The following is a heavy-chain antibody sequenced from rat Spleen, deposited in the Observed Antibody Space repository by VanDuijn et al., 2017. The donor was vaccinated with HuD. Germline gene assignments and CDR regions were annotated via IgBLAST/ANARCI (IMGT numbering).Heavy chain of an antibody. CDR3: AGHGGLRNWFAY. CDR1: GLTFSNYD. Sequence: EVQLVESGGGLVQPGRSLQISCVASGLTFSNYDMAWVRQTPTKGLEWIASITTDGDNTYYRDSVTGRFTISRDDAKNTQYLQMDSLRSEDTATYYCAGHGGLRNWFAYWGLGTLVTVSS. V-gene: IGHV5S13*01. D-gene: IGHD1-11*01. CDR2: ITTDGDNT. J-gene: IGHJ3*01.